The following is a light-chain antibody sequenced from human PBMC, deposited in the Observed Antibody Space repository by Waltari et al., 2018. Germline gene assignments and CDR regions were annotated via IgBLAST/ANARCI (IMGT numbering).Light chain of an antibody. CDR2: DKN. CDR3: HSRDASGVAGS. J-gene: IGLJ2*01. Sequence: SSELTQDPAVSVAMGQTVRTTCQGTSLRRYYARWYQQRPGQAPILVMYDKNNRPSGVPDRFSGSSSHNTASLTITGAQAEDEASYYCHSRDASGVAGSFGGGTKLTVL. CDR1: SLRRYY. V-gene: IGLV3-19*01.